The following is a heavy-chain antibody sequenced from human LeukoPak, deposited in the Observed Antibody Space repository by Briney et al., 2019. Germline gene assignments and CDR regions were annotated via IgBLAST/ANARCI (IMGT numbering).Heavy chain of an antibody. V-gene: IGHV1-69*06. Sequence: GASVKVSCKASGYTFTSYAMNWVRQAPGQGLEWMGGIIPIFGTANYAQKFQGRVTITADKSTSTAYMELSSLRSEDTAVYYCVRDMNYYDRDAFDIWGQGTMVTVSS. CDR3: VRDMNYYDRDAFDI. D-gene: IGHD3-22*01. J-gene: IGHJ3*02. CDR2: IIPIFGTA. CDR1: GYTFTSYA.